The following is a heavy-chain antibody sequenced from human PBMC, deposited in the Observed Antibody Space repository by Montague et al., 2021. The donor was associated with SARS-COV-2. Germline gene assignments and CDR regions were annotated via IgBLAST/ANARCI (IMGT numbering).Heavy chain of an antibody. CDR1: GASISTGAYY. V-gene: IGHV4-31*03. D-gene: IGHD3-10*01. J-gene: IGHJ4*02. CDR3: ATASGSGSLGFHY. Sequence: SQTLSLTCTVSGASISTGAYYWSWIRQHPEKGLEWIGYIYYSGTIYYNPSLKSRVTISLDTPNNHSSLKLSSVTAADTAVYYCATASGSGSLGFHYWGQGTLVLVSS. CDR2: IYYSGTI.